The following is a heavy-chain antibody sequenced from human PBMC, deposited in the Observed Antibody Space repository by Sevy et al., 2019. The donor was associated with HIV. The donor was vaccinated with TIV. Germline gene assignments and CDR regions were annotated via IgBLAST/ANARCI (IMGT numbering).Heavy chain of an antibody. V-gene: IGHV3-64*01. D-gene: IGHD5-12*01. CDR1: GFTFSSYA. CDR2: ISCNGGST. J-gene: IGHJ3*02. Sequence: GGSLRLSCAASGFTFSSYAMHWVRQAPGKGLEYVSAISCNGGSTYYANSVKGRFTISRDNSKNTLYLQMGSLRAEDMAVYYCAREYSGYDYGAFDIWGQGTMVTVSS. CDR3: AREYSGYDYGAFDI.